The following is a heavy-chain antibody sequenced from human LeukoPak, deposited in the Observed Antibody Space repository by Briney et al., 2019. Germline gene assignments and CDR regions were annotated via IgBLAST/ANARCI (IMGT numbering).Heavy chain of an antibody. CDR2: TYYRSKWYN. V-gene: IGHV6-1*01. CDR3: ARDPDGYSSGWYYFDY. Sequence: SQTLSLTCAISGDSVASNSAAWNWIRQSPSRGLEWLGRTYYRSKWYNDYAVSEKSRITINPDTSKNQFSLQLNSVTPEDTAVYYCARDPDGYSSGWYYFDYWGQGTLVTVSS. CDR1: GDSVASNSAA. D-gene: IGHD6-19*01. J-gene: IGHJ4*02.